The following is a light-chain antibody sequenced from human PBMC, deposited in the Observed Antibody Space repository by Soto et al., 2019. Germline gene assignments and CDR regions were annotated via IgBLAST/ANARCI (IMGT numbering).Light chain of an antibody. CDR3: QQYNDWPRT. J-gene: IGKJ2*01. CDR1: QSVNSN. CDR2: GAS. Sequence: EIVMTQSPATLSVSPGESATLSCRASQSVNSNLAWFQQKPGQAPRLLIYGASTRATDIPARFSGSGSGTEFTLTISSLQSEDFAVYYCQQYNDWPRTLGQGTKLEIK. V-gene: IGKV3-15*01.